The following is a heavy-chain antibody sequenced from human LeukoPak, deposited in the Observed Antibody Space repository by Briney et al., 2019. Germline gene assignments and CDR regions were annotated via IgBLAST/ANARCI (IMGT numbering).Heavy chain of an antibody. D-gene: IGHD2-21*02. CDR1: GFTFSNYD. Sequence: PGGSLRLSCAASGFTFSNYDIHWVRQAPGKGLEWVAVIWSDGSNKYYADSVKGRFTISRDNSKNALYLQMNSLRSEDTAVYYCARGDSYFDYWGQGTLVTVSP. J-gene: IGHJ4*02. CDR2: IWSDGSNK. V-gene: IGHV3-33*01. CDR3: ARGDSYFDY.